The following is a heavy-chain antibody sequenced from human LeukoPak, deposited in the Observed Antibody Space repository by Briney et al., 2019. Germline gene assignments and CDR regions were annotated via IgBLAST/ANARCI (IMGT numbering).Heavy chain of an antibody. CDR2: ISGSGGST. V-gene: IGHV3-23*01. J-gene: IGHJ4*02. CDR1: GFTFSSYA. Sequence: PGGSLRPSCAASGFTFSSYAMSWVRQAPGKGLEWVSAISGSGGSTYYADSVKGRFTISRDNSKNTLYLQMNSLRAEDTAVYYCAKWSYDIVVVPAAIGFDYWGQGTLVTVSS. D-gene: IGHD2-2*02. CDR3: AKWSYDIVVVPAAIGFDY.